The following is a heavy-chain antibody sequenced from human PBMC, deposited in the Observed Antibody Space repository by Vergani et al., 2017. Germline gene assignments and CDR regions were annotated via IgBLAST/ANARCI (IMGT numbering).Heavy chain of an antibody. CDR1: GGSISSGGYY. CDR3: ARTIFGAYYMDV. D-gene: IGHD3-3*01. CDR2: IYYSGST. J-gene: IGHJ6*03. V-gene: IGHV4-31*03. Sequence: QVQLQESGPGLVKPSQTLSLTCTVSGGSISSGGYYWSWIRQHPGKGLEWIGYIYYSGSTYYNPSLKSRVTISVDTSKNQLSLKLSSVTAADTAMYYCARTIFGAYYMDVWGKGTTVTVSS.